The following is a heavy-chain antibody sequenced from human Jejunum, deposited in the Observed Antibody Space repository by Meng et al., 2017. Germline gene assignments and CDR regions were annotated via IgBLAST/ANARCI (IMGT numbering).Heavy chain of an antibody. J-gene: IGHJ5*02. CDR1: GFSLRTRGVG. Sequence: QITLKESGPTLVKPTQTLTLTCTFSGFSLRTRGVGVGWIRQPPGKALDCLALIYWDDDKRYNPSLKNRLTITKDTSKNQVVLTMTNMDPVDTATYYCAHRLAYSSNYNVGWFDPWGQGTLVTVSS. CDR3: AHRLAYSSNYNVGWFDP. D-gene: IGHD6-13*01. V-gene: IGHV2-5*02. CDR2: IYWDDDK.